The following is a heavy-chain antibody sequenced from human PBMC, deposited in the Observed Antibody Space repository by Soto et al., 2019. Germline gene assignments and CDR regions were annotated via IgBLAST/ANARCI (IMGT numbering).Heavy chain of an antibody. V-gene: IGHV1-69*01. CDR3: ARALGYSYGLYFDY. Sequence: QVQLGQSGAEVKKPGPSVKVSCKASEGTFSSFVISWVRQAPGQGPEGMGVNSPVSDKPNYAQKFQGRVTITAAASPSTAYMELRSLRPEDTAVYYCARALGYSYGLYFDYWGQGTLVTVSS. D-gene: IGHD5-18*01. J-gene: IGHJ4*02. CDR2: NSPVSDKP. CDR1: EGTFSSFV.